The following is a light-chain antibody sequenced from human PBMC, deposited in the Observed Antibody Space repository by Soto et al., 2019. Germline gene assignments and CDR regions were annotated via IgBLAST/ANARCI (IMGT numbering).Light chain of an antibody. CDR3: QQRSNWQIT. J-gene: IGKJ5*01. Sequence: IVLTQSPATLSLSPGERATLSCRASPSVTNFLAWYQQKPGQAPRLLIYGAFNRATGIPARFSGSGSGTDFTLTISSLEPEDSAVYYCQQRSNWQITVGQGTRLEN. CDR2: GAF. V-gene: IGKV3D-11*02. CDR1: PSVTNF.